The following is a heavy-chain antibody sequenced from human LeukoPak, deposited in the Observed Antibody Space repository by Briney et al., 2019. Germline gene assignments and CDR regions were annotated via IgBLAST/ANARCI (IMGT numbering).Heavy chain of an antibody. V-gene: IGHV1-18*01. J-gene: IGHJ4*02. D-gene: IGHD6-6*01. CDR3: ARIAARQDYFDY. CDR2: ISGYNGIT. CDR1: GYIFTNYG. Sequence: ASVTVSCKASGYIFTNYGITWVRQAPGQGLEWMGWISGYNGITIYAQKFQGRVTMTTDTSTNTAYMELRSLRSDDTAVYYRARIAARQDYFDYWGQGTLVTVSS.